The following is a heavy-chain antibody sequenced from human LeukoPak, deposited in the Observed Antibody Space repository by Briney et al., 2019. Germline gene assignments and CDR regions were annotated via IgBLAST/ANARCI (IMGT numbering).Heavy chain of an antibody. CDR2: IHGGGQI. Sequence: GSLRLSCAASGFTVSSNYVRWVRQAPGKGLEWVAGIHGGGQIHYADSVRDRFTISRDNFAHKVSLKMNSLRAEDTAVYYCARDSGDVPFEYWGQGTLVTVSS. D-gene: IGHD7-27*01. V-gene: IGHV3-66*01. J-gene: IGHJ4*02. CDR1: GFTVSSNY. CDR3: ARDSGDVPFEY.